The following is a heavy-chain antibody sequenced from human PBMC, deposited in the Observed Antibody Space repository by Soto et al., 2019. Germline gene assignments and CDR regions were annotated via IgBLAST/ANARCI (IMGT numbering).Heavy chain of an antibody. CDR1: GFTFSSYG. CDR3: AKARAQYYDFWSGYPVDY. V-gene: IGHV3-30*18. J-gene: IGHJ4*02. D-gene: IGHD3-3*01. CDR2: ISYDGSNK. Sequence: GGSLRLSCAASGFTFSSYGMHWDRQAPGKGLEWVAVISYDGSNKYYIDSVKGRFTISRDNSKNTLYLQMNSLRPEDTAVYYCAKARAQYYDFWSGYPVDYWGQGTLVTVSS.